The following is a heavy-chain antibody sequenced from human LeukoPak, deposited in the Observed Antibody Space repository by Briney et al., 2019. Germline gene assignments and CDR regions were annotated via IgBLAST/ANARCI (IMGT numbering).Heavy chain of an antibody. CDR2: INPNSGGT. V-gene: IGHV1-2*02. D-gene: IGHD1-26*01. CDR1: GGTFTSYA. J-gene: IGHJ5*02. Sequence: ASVKVSCKASGGTFTSYAITWVRQAPGQGLEWMGWINPNSGGTNYAQKFQGRVTMTRDTSISTAYMELSSLRSEDTAVYYCARDNSVGDTAWWFDPWGQGTLVTVSS. CDR3: ARDNSVGDTAWWFDP.